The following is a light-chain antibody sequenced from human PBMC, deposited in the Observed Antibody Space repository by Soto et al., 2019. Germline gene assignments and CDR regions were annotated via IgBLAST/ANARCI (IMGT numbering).Light chain of an antibody. CDR2: VAS. J-gene: IGKJ5*01. CDR1: QSVSDNY. V-gene: IGKV3D-20*02. Sequence: EIVFTQSPGTLCLSPRERAPLSCRASQSVSDNYLACYQKQPGQAPRLLIYVASSRAAGVPARCSVTGCGTDFTLTISRLDREDFAVYDCQQRSSWPYFGQGTRLEIK. CDR3: QQRSSWPY.